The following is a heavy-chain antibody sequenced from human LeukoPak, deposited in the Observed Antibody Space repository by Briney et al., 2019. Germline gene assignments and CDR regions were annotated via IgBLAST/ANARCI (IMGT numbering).Heavy chain of an antibody. Sequence: GGSLRLSCAASGFTFSSYSMNWVRQAPGKGLEWASSITSSGRYIYYADSVRGRFTISRDNSRNTMYLQMNSLRVEDAAVYYCAKAPVTSCRGAFCYPFDSWGQGTLVTVSS. CDR2: ITSSGRYI. J-gene: IGHJ4*02. V-gene: IGHV3-21*04. CDR3: AKAPVTSCRGAFCYPFDS. CDR1: GFTFSSYS. D-gene: IGHD2-15*01.